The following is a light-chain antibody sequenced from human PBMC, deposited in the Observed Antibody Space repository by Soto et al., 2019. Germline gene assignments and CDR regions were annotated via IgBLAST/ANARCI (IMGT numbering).Light chain of an antibody. CDR2: DDI. CDR1: NIGIKG. V-gene: IGLV3-21*02. Sequence: SYELTQPPSVSVVPGQTARISCEGNNIGIKGVHWYQQKPGQAPVVVVFDDIDRPSGVPERLSGSNSGNTATLTISRVEAGDEADYYCQVWGSSSDHYVFGTGTKVTVL. J-gene: IGLJ1*01. CDR3: QVWGSSSDHYV.